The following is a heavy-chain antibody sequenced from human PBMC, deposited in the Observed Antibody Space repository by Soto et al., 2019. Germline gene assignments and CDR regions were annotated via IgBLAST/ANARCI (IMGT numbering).Heavy chain of an antibody. D-gene: IGHD1-26*01. Sequence: PSETLSLTCAVYGGSFSGYYWCWIRQPPGKGLEWIGEINHSGSTNYNPALKSRVTISVDTSKNQFSLKLSSVTAADTAVYYCARVGATARSVWTYYGTDVRGQGTTVTVSS. J-gene: IGHJ6*02. CDR3: ARVGATARSVWTYYGTDV. CDR1: GGSFSGYY. V-gene: IGHV4-34*01. CDR2: INHSGST.